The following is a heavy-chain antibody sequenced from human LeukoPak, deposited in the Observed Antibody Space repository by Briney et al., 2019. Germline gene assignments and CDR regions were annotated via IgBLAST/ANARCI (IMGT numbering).Heavy chain of an antibody. CDR3: AKDMSEYYYDSSGYYLDY. J-gene: IGHJ4*02. V-gene: IGHV3-9*01. CDR1: GFTFDDYA. D-gene: IGHD3-22*01. Sequence: GGSLRLSCAASGFTFDDYAMHWVRQAPGKGLEWVSSIGWNSGSIGYADSVKGRFTISRDNAKNSLYLQMTSLIAEDTALYYCAKDMSEYYYDSSGYYLDYWGQGTLVTVSS. CDR2: IGWNSGSI.